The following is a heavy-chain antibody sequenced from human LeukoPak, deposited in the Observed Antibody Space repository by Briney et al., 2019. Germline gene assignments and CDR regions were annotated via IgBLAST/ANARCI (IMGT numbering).Heavy chain of an antibody. CDR2: IYHSGST. Sequence: SETLSLTCTVSGYSISSGYYWGWIRQPPGKGLEWIGSIYHSGSTYYNPSLKSRVTISVDTSKNQFSLKLSSVTAADTAVYYCARGAYYYDSSGYYVFDYWGQGTLVTVSS. J-gene: IGHJ4*02. D-gene: IGHD3-22*01. CDR3: ARGAYYYDSSGYYVFDY. CDR1: GYSISSGYY. V-gene: IGHV4-38-2*02.